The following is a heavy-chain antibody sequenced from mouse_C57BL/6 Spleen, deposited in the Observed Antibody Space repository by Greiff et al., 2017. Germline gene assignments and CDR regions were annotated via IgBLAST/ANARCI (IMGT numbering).Heavy chain of an antibody. J-gene: IGHJ1*03. Sequence: EVMLVESGGGLVQPKGSLKLSCAASGFTFNTYAMHWVRQAPGKGLEWVARIRSKSSNSATYYADSVKDRFTISRDDSQSMLYLQMNNLKTEDTAMYYCVREVDDYDPYWYFDVWGTGTTVTVSS. D-gene: IGHD2-4*01. V-gene: IGHV10-3*01. CDR3: VREVDDYDPYWYFDV. CDR1: GFTFNTYA. CDR2: IRSKSSNSAT.